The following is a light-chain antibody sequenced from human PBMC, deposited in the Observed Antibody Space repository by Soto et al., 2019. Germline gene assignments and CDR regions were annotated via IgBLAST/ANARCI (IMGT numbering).Light chain of an antibody. CDR2: DVS. V-gene: IGLV2-14*01. CDR1: SIDVGGYNY. CDR3: SSYTSSSTPHVV. Sequence: QSVLTQPASVSGSPGQSITISCTGTSIDVGGYNYVSWYQQHPGKAPKLMIYDVSNRPSGVSNRFSGSKSGNTASLTISGLQAEDEADYYCSSYTSSSTPHVVFGGGTKVTVL. J-gene: IGLJ2*01.